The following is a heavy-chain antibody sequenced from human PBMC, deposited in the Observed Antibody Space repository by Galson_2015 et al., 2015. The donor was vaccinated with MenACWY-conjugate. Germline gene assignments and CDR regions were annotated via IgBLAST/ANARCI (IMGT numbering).Heavy chain of an antibody. CDR1: GYTFTSYG. J-gene: IGHJ4*02. Sequence: SVKVSCKASGYTFTSYGISWVRQAPGQGLEWMGRIIPILGIANYAQKFQGRVTITADKSTSTAYMELSSLRSEDTAVYYCARESVTWRAFGEFKEYYFDYWGQGTLVTVSS. CDR2: IIPILGIA. V-gene: IGHV1-69*04. CDR3: ARESVTWRAFGEFKEYYFDY. D-gene: IGHD3-10*01.